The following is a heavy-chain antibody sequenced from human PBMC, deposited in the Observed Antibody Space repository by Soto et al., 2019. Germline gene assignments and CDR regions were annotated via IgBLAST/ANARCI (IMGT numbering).Heavy chain of an antibody. Sequence: QVQLVESGGGVVQPGRSLRLSCAASGFTFSSYGMHWVRXAXGXXXXXXXXIWYDGSNKYYADSVKGRFTISRDNSKXXXXXXXXXXXXXXXXXXXXXXXXXXXXXXXXXRGAFDIWGQGTMVTVSS. CDR1: GFTFSSYG. CDR3: XXXXXXXXXXXXXRGAFDI. V-gene: IGHV3-33*01. J-gene: IGHJ3*02. CDR2: IWYDGSNK.